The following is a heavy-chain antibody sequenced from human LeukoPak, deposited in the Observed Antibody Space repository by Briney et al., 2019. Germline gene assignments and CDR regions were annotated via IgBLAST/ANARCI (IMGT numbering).Heavy chain of an antibody. CDR3: ARYGSARYCSGGSCYYFQH. Sequence: ASVKVSCKASGYTFTGYYMHWVQQAPGQGLEWMGWINPNSGGTNYAQKFQGRVTMTRDTSISTAYMELSRLRSDDTAVYYCARYGSARYCSGGSCYYFQHWGQGTLVTVSS. CDR1: GYTFTGYY. D-gene: IGHD2-15*01. J-gene: IGHJ1*01. CDR2: INPNSGGT. V-gene: IGHV1-2*02.